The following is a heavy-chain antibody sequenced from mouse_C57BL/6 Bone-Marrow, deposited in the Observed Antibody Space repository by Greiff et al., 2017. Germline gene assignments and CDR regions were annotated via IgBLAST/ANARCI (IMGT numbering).Heavy chain of an antibody. D-gene: IGHD2-2*01. Sequence: EVKLVESGPELVKPGASVKISCKASGYSFTGYYMNWVKQSPEKSLEWIGEINPSTGGTTYNQKFKAKATLTVDKSSSTAYMQLKSLTSEDSAVYYCARYGYDDGFDYWGQGTTLTVSS. CDR1: GYSFTGYY. V-gene: IGHV1-42*01. CDR3: ARYGYDDGFDY. J-gene: IGHJ2*01. CDR2: INPSTGGT.